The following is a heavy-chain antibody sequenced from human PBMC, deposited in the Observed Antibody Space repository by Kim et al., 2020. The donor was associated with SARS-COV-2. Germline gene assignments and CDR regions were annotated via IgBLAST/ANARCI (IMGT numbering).Heavy chain of an antibody. J-gene: IGHJ4*02. CDR3: ARGLFNSGIYSEVYY. D-gene: IGHD1-26*01. Sequence: GGSLRLSCAVSGFTFSNFAIHWVRQSPGKGLEWVAVISSDGSNEYYGDSVKGRFTVFRDNSKDTLYLQMNSLRVEDTAVYYCARGLFNSGIYSEVYYWGQGTLVTVSS. V-gene: IGHV3-30-3*01. CDR1: GFTFSNFA. CDR2: ISSDGSNE.